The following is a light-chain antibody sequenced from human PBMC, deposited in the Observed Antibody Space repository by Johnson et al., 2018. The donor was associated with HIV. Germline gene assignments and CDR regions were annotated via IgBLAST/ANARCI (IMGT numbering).Light chain of an antibody. CDR2: DNN. CDR1: SSNIGNNY. CDR3: GTWDSSLSAVYV. Sequence: QSVLTQPPSVSAAPGQKVTISCSGSSSNIGNNYVSWYQQLPGTAPKLLIYDNNKRPSGIPDRFSGSKSGTSATLGITGLQTGDEADYYCGTWDSSLSAVYVFGTGTKVTFL. J-gene: IGLJ1*01. V-gene: IGLV1-51*01.